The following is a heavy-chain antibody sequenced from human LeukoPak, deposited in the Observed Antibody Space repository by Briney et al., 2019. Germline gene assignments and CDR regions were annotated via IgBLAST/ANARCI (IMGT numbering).Heavy chain of an antibody. Sequence: GGSLRLSCAASGFTFSSYAMHWVRQAPGKGLEWVAVISYDGSNKYYADSVKGRFTISRDNSKNTLYLQMNSLRAEDTAVYYCAREGGSYGDAFDIWGQGTMVTVSS. J-gene: IGHJ3*02. CDR2: ISYDGSNK. CDR1: GFTFSSYA. V-gene: IGHV3-30-3*01. CDR3: AREGGSYGDAFDI. D-gene: IGHD1-26*01.